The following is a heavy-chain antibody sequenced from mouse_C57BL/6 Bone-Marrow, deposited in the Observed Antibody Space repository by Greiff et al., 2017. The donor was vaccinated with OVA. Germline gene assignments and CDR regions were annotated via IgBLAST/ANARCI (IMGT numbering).Heavy chain of an antibody. CDR2: IYPGSGSP. CDR3: ATGTRKGARDY. Sequence: QVQLQQPGAELVKPGASVKMSCKASGYTFTSYWITWVKQRPGQGLEWIGDIYPGSGSPNYNEKFKSKATLTVDTSSSQAYMQLSSLTSEDSAVYYCATGTRKGARDYWGQGTSVTVSS. CDR1: GYTFTSYW. V-gene: IGHV1-55*01. D-gene: IGHD4-1*01. J-gene: IGHJ4*01.